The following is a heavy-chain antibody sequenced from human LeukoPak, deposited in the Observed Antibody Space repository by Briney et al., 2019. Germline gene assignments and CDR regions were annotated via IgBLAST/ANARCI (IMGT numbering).Heavy chain of an antibody. CDR1: GDSVSSDSAA. Sequence: SQTLSLTCDISGDSVSSDSAAWTWIRQSPLRGLEWLGRTYYRSKWYSDYAVSVKSRITINPDTSKNQLSLQLNSVTPEDTAVYYCARATGSSQGYLDYWGQGTLVTVSS. CDR2: TYYRSKWYS. V-gene: IGHV6-1*01. J-gene: IGHJ4*02. CDR3: ARATGSSQGYLDY. D-gene: IGHD6-13*01.